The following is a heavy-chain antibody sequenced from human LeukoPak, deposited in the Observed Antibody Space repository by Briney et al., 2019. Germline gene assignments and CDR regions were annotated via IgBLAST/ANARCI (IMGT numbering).Heavy chain of an antibody. CDR2: IYYSGST. D-gene: IGHD3-10*01. CDR3: ARGLLWFGELSKEETYVGDWFDP. Sequence: SETLSLTCTVSGGSISSSSYYWGWIRQPPGKGLEWIGSIYYSGSTYYNPSLKSRVTISVDTSRNQFSLKLSSVTAADTAVYYCARGLLWFGELSKEETYVGDWFDPWGQGTLGTVSS. CDR1: GGSISSSSYY. V-gene: IGHV4-39*07. J-gene: IGHJ5*02.